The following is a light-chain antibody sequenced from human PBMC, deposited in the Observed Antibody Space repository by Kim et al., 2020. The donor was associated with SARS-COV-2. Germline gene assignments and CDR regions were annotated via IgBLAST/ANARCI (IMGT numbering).Light chain of an antibody. V-gene: IGLV1-47*01. J-gene: IGLJ3*02. CDR3: AAWDDSLSGWV. CDR1: RSNTGSNY. Sequence: GQRVTISCSGSRSNTGSNYVYWYQKLPGTAPKLLIYRNNQRPSGVPDRFSGSKSGTSASLAISGLRSEDEADYYCAAWDDSLSGWVFGGGTKVTVL. CDR2: RNN.